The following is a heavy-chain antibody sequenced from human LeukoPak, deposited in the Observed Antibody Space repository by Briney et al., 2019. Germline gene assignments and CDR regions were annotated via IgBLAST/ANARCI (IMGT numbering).Heavy chain of an antibody. CDR3: ARDDVWANAFDI. Sequence: SETLSLTCAVYGGSISSYYWSWIRQPPGKGLEWIGYIYYSGSTNYNPSLKSRVTISVDTSKNQFSLKLSSVTAADTAVYYCARDDVWANAFDIWGQGTMVTVSS. V-gene: IGHV4-59*01. CDR1: GGSISSYY. J-gene: IGHJ3*02. CDR2: IYYSGST. D-gene: IGHD5/OR15-5a*01.